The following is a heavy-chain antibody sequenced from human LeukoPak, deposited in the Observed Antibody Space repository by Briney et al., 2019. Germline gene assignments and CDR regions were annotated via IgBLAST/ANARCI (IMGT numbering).Heavy chain of an antibody. CDR1: GFTFSSYA. Sequence: GGSLRLSCAASGFTFSSYAMSWVRQAPGKGLEWVSAISGSGGSTYYADSVKGRFTISRDNSKNTLYLQMNSLRAEDTAVYYCARAGSTSPYYYYMDVWGKGTTVTVSS. CDR2: ISGSGGST. V-gene: IGHV3-23*01. CDR3: ARAGSTSPYYYYMDV. D-gene: IGHD2-2*01. J-gene: IGHJ6*03.